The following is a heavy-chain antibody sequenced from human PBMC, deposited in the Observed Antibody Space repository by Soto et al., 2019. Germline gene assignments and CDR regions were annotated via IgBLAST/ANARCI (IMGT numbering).Heavy chain of an antibody. D-gene: IGHD6-13*01. J-gene: IGHJ4*02. V-gene: IGHV4-61*08. CDR3: ARRYGSSFDY. CDR2: IYYSGST. CDR1: GASISSGGYY. Sequence: SETLSLTCNVSGASISSGGYYWSWIRQHPGKGLEWIGYIYYSGSTNYNPSLKSRVTISVDTSKNQFSLKLSSVTAADTAVSYCARRYGSSFDYWGQGTLVTVSS.